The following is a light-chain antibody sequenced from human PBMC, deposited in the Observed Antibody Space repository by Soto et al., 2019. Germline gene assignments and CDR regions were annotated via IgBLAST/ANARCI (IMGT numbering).Light chain of an antibody. Sequence: DIQMTQSPSTLSASVGDRVTITCRASQSVFSWLAWYQQKPGQAPKLLIYDASTLEGGVPSRFSGSAAGTEFTLSLGGLQPDEFATYHFHQYRSLLWSLGQRTKVE. CDR1: QSVFSW. J-gene: IGKJ1*01. V-gene: IGKV1-5*01. CDR3: HQYRSLLWS. CDR2: DAS.